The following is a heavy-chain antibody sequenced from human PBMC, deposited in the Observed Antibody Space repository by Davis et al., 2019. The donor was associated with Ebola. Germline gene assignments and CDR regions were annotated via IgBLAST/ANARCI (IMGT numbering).Heavy chain of an antibody. J-gene: IGHJ6*02. CDR2: INSDGSST. CDR1: GFTLSSYW. CDR3: ARRQAAATRYYYYYGMDV. Sequence: HTGGSLRLSCVGSGFTLSSYWMHWVCQAPGKGLVWVSRINSDGSSTSYADSVKGRFTISRDNAKNTLYLQMNSLRAEDTAVYYCARRQAAATRYYYYYGMDVWGQGTTVTVSS. V-gene: IGHV3-74*01. D-gene: IGHD2-15*01.